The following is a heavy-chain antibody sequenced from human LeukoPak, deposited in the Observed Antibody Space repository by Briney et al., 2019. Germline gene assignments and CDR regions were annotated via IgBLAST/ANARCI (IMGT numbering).Heavy chain of an antibody. Sequence: GSLRLSCAASGFTFSSYGMHWVRQAPGKGLEWVAVIWYDGSNKYYADSVKGRFTISRDNSKNTLYLQMNSLRAEDTAVYYCARDDQIYGSGFDYWGQGTLVTVSS. CDR2: IWYDGSNK. D-gene: IGHD3-10*01. CDR1: GFTFSSYG. J-gene: IGHJ4*02. CDR3: ARDDQIYGSGFDY. V-gene: IGHV3-33*01.